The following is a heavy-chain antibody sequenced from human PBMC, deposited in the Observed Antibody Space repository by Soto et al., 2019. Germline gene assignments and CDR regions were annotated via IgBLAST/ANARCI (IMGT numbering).Heavy chain of an antibody. V-gene: IGHV3-33*06. J-gene: IGHJ4*01. CDR3: AKEVWGLYTFGRPLDN. CDR1: GFNFSKFG. CDR2: IWYDGSQK. D-gene: IGHD2-2*02. Sequence: GGSLRLSCAVSGFNFSKFGMYWVRQAPGKGLEWVAVIWYDGSQKYYTDSVQGRFTISRDNSNNTLYPQMNSLRAEDTAVYYCAKEVWGLYTFGRPLDNWGHGTLVTVSS.